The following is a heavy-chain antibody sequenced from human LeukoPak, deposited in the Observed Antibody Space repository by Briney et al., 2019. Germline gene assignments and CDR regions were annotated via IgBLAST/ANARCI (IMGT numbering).Heavy chain of an antibody. J-gene: IGHJ6*02. CDR2: INPNSGGT. D-gene: IGHD3-10*01. CDR1: GYTFTGYY. CDR3: ARDYYGSGSYYRYYYYYGMDV. V-gene: IGHV1-2*04. Sequence: ASVKVSCKASGYTFTGYYMHWVRQAPGQGLEWMGWINPNSGGTNYAQKFQGWATMTRDTSVSTAYMELSRLRSDDTAVYYCARDYYGSGSYYRYYYYYGMDVWGQGTTVTVSS.